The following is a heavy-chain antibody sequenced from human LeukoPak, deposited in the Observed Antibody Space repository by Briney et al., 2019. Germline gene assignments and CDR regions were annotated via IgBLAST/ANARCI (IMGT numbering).Heavy chain of an antibody. Sequence: SVSVSCKASGGTFSSYAISWVRQAPGQGLEWMGGIIPIFGTANYAQKFQGRVTITADESTSTAYMELSSLRSEDTAVYYCARGPSVSGSYQKNWFDPWGQGTLVTVSS. J-gene: IGHJ5*02. V-gene: IGHV1-69*13. CDR1: GGTFSSYA. D-gene: IGHD1-26*01. CDR3: ARGPSVSGSYQKNWFDP. CDR2: IIPIFGTA.